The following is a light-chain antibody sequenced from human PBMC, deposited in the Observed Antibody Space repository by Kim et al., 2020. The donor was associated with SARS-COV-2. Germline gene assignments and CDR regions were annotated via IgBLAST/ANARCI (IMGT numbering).Light chain of an antibody. CDR3: QSYDSSSYWV. J-gene: IGLJ3*02. V-gene: IGLV6-57*03. Sequence: KTVTISCTRSSGSIASTYVQWYQQRPGSAPTTVIYEDNQRPSGVPDRFSGSIDSSSNSASLTISGLKTEDEADHYCQSYDSSSYWVYGGGTQLTVL. CDR1: SGSIASTY. CDR2: EDN.